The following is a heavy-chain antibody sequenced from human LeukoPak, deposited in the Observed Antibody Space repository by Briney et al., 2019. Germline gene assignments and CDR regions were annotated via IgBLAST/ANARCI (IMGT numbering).Heavy chain of an antibody. Sequence: GASVKVSCKASGGTFSSYAISWARQAPGQGLEWMGGIIPIFGTANYAQKFQGRVTITADESTSTAYMELSSLRSEDTAVYYCARAHYYGSGSPITFDYWGQGTLVTVSS. CDR3: ARAHYYGSGSPITFDY. J-gene: IGHJ4*02. D-gene: IGHD3-10*01. CDR2: IIPIFGTA. CDR1: GGTFSSYA. V-gene: IGHV1-69*13.